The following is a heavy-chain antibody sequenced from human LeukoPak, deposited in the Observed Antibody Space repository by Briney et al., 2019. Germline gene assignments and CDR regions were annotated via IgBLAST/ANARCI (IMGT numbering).Heavy chain of an antibody. CDR3: ARERYYYDSSGYHSDAFDI. Sequence: KPSETLSLTCTVSGGSISSYYWSWIRQPAGKGLDWIGRIYTSGSTNYNHSLKSRVTMSVDTSKNQFSLKLSSVTAADTAVYYCARERYYYDSSGYHSDAFDIWGQGTMVTVSS. CDR2: IYTSGST. D-gene: IGHD3-22*01. J-gene: IGHJ3*02. CDR1: GGSISSYY. V-gene: IGHV4-4*07.